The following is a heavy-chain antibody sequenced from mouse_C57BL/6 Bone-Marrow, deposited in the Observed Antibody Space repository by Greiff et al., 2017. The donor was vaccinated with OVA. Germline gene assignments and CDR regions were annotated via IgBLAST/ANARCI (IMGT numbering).Heavy chain of an antibody. CDR1: GFTFSDYG. CDR2: ISNLAYSI. D-gene: IGHD1-1*01. J-gene: IGHJ2*01. CDR3: ARFYYGSYFDY. V-gene: IGHV5-15*01. Sequence: EVMLVESGGGLVQPGGSLKLSCAASGFTFSDYGMAWVRQAPRKGPEWVAFISNLAYSIYYADTVTGRFTISRENAKNTLYLEMSSLRSEDTAMYYCARFYYGSYFDYWGQGTTLTVSS.